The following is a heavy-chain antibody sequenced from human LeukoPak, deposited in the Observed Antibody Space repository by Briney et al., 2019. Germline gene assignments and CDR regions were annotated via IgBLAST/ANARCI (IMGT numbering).Heavy chain of an antibody. J-gene: IGHJ6*02. Sequence: ASVKVSCKASGYTFTGYYMHWVRQAPGQGLEWMGWINPNSGGTNYAQKFQGRVTMTRDTSISTAYMELSRLRSDDTAVYYCAHSGDYYYYYGMDVWGQGTTVTVSS. CDR2: INPNSGGT. V-gene: IGHV1-2*02. CDR1: GYTFTGYY. D-gene: IGHD3-10*01. CDR3: AHSGDYYYYYGMDV.